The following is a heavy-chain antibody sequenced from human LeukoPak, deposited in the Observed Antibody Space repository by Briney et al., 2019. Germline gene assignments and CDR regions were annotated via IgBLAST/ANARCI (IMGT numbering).Heavy chain of an antibody. D-gene: IGHD6-19*01. Sequence: GASVKISCKASGYTFTSYGISWVRQAPGQGLEWMGWISAYNGNTNYAQKLQGRGTMTTDTSTSTAYMELGSLRSDDTAVYYCARERATVAGTGDYYYYMDVWGKGTTVTVSS. CDR2: ISAYNGNT. J-gene: IGHJ6*03. CDR1: GYTFTSYG. CDR3: ARERATVAGTGDYYYYMDV. V-gene: IGHV1-18*01.